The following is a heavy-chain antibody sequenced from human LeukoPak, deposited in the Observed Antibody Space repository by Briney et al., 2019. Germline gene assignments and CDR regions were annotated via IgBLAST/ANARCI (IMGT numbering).Heavy chain of an antibody. Sequence: PGGSLRLSCAASGFTVSSNYMSWVRQAPGKGLEWVSVIYSGGSTYYADSVKGRFTISRDNSKNTLYLQMNSLRAEDTAVYYCARSAVTTLDYYGMDVWGKGTTVTVSS. CDR2: IYSGGST. CDR3: ARSAVTTLDYYGMDV. D-gene: IGHD4-17*01. CDR1: GFTVSSNY. J-gene: IGHJ6*04. V-gene: IGHV3-53*01.